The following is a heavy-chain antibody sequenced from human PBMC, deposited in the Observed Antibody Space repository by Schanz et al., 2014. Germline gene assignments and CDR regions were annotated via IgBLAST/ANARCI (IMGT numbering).Heavy chain of an antibody. Sequence: EMQLLESGGGLIQPGGSLRLSCATSGLTFTSAWMSWVRQAPGKGLEWVSYISGSSRTIYYADSMKGRFTVSRDNAENALYLQMNSLRAEDTGLYFCARGGSVSHCRLDYWGQGTLVAVSS. V-gene: IGHV3-48*01. CDR1: GLTFTSAW. J-gene: IGHJ4*02. D-gene: IGHD6-19*01. CDR3: ARGGSVSHCRLDY. CDR2: ISGSSRTI.